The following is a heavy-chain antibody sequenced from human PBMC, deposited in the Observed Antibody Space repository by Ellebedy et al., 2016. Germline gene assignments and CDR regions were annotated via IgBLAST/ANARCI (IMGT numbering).Heavy chain of an antibody. CDR3: AKGRGVANWFDP. V-gene: IGHV3-23*01. Sequence: GESLKISXAASGFTFSSYAMSWVRQAPGKGLEWVSAISGSGGSTYYADSVKGRFTISRDNSKNTLYLQMNSLRAEDTAVYYCAKGRGVANWFDPWGQGTLVTVSS. CDR2: ISGSGGST. D-gene: IGHD2-15*01. CDR1: GFTFSSYA. J-gene: IGHJ5*02.